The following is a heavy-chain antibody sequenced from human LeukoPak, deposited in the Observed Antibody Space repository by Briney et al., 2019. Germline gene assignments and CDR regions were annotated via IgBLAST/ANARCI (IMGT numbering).Heavy chain of an antibody. CDR3: AREASSWNYYFDY. V-gene: IGHV3-7*01. D-gene: IGHD6-13*01. CDR2: IKQDGSAK. Sequence: PGGSLRLSCAASGFTFNRYWMSWVRQAPGKELQWVANIKQDGSAKYYVDSVKGRFTISRDNAKNSLYLQMNSLRAEDTAVYYCAREASSWNYYFDYWGQGTLVTVSS. CDR1: GFTFNRYW. J-gene: IGHJ4*02.